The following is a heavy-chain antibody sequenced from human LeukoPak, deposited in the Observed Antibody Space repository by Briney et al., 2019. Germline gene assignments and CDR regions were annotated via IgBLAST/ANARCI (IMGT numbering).Heavy chain of an antibody. D-gene: IGHD2-2*01. Sequence: PSETLSLTCAVSGYSISSAYYWGWIRQPPGKGLEWIGSILHSGSTYYNPSLKSRVTISVDTSKNQFSLKLSSVTAADTAVYYCARLSTLSAHFDYWGQGTLVTVSS. V-gene: IGHV4-38-2*01. J-gene: IGHJ4*02. CDR1: GYSISSAYY. CDR2: ILHSGST. CDR3: ARLSTLSAHFDY.